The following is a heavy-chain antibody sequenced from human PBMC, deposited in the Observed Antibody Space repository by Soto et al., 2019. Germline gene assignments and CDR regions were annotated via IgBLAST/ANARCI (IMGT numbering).Heavy chain of an antibody. D-gene: IGHD6-13*01. V-gene: IGHV1-46*01. Sequence: ASVKVSCKVSGYTCTDYYLHWVRQAPGQGLEWMGVINPSGGSTNYAQKFQGRVTMTRDTSTTTVYMELRSLRSEDTAVYYCARTIVAAASPSQSWGKGTLVTVSS. CDR1: GYTCTDYY. J-gene: IGHJ4*02. CDR3: ARTIVAAASPSQS. CDR2: INPSGGST.